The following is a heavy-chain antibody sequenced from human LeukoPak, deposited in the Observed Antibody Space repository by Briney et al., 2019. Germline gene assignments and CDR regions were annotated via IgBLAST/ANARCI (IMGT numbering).Heavy chain of an antibody. CDR2: ISWNSGYI. CDR1: GFTFDKYA. D-gene: IGHD6-19*01. Sequence: PGGSLRLSCAASGFTFDKYAMHWVRQAPGKGLEWLSIISWNSGYIGHADSVKGRFTISRDNAKKSLDLQMNSLRAEDTAFYYCAKVRGTYSSGYFFDYWGQGTLVTVSS. CDR3: AKVRGTYSSGYFFDY. V-gene: IGHV3-9*01. J-gene: IGHJ4*02.